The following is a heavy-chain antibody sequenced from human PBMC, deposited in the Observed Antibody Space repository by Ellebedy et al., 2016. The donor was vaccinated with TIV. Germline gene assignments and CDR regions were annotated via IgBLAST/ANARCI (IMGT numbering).Heavy chain of an antibody. CDR1: GYSFPNYW. CDR3: ARLYPDSSYHYYMDV. Sequence: GESLKISXKGSGYSFPNYWIGWVRQMPGKGLEWMGIIYPGDSDTRYSPSFQGQVTISADKSVRIAYLQWSGLKASDTATYYCARLYPDSSYHYYMDVWGKGTTVTVSS. J-gene: IGHJ6*03. D-gene: IGHD3-22*01. CDR2: IYPGDSDT. V-gene: IGHV5-51*01.